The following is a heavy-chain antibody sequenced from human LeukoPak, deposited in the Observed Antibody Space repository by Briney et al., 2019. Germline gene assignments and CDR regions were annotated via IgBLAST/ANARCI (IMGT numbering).Heavy chain of an antibody. CDR2: IYYSGST. D-gene: IGHD3-10*01. V-gene: IGHV4-31*03. CDR3: ARGPYYGSRPPDY. J-gene: IGHJ4*02. Sequence: SETLSLTCTVSGGSISSGGYYWSWIRQHPGTGLEWIGYIYYSGSTYYNPSLKSRVTISVDTSKNQFSLKLSSVTAADTAVYYCARGPYYGSRPPDYWGQGTLVTVSS. CDR1: GGSISSGGYY.